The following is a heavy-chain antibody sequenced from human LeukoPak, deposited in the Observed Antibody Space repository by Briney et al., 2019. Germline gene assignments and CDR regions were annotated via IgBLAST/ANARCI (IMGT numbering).Heavy chain of an antibody. CDR3: ARDGEQLDLDY. Sequence: QPGGSLRLSCAASGFTFSSYGMHWVRQAPGKGLEWVAVIWYDGSNKYYADSVKGRFTISRDNSKNTLYLQMNSLGAEDTAVYYCARDGEQLDLDYWGQGTLVTVSS. V-gene: IGHV3-33*01. CDR2: IWYDGSNK. D-gene: IGHD6-6*01. J-gene: IGHJ4*02. CDR1: GFTFSSYG.